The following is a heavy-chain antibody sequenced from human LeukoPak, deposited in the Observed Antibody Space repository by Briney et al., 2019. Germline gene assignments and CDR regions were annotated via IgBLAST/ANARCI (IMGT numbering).Heavy chain of an antibody. D-gene: IGHD3-22*01. J-gene: IGHJ4*02. Sequence: GASVKVSCKASGYTFTSYAMNWVRQAPGQGLEWMGWISTNTGDPTYAQGFTGRFVFSLDTSVSTAYLQISSLKAEDTAVYYCARVTRYDSSGYYGGRFVDYWGQGTLVTVSS. CDR3: ARVTRYDSSGYYGGRFVDY. V-gene: IGHV7-4-1*02. CDR2: ISTNTGDP. CDR1: GYTFTSYA.